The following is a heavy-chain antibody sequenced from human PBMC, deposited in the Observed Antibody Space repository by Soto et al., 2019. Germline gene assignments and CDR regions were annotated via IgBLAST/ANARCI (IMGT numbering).Heavy chain of an antibody. J-gene: IGHJ6*02. Sequence: HPGGSLRLSCAASGFTFSSYDMHWVRQATGKGLEWVSAIGTAGDTYYPGSVKGRFTISRENAKNSLYLQMNSLRAGDTAVYYCARGAHSGYDPPQKLYYYYGMDVWGQGTTVTVSS. V-gene: IGHV3-13*01. CDR2: IGTAGDT. CDR3: ARGAHSGYDPPQKLYYYYGMDV. CDR1: GFTFSSYD. D-gene: IGHD5-12*01.